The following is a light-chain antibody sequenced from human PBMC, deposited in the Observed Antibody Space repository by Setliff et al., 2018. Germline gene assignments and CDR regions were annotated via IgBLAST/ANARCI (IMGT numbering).Light chain of an antibody. J-gene: IGLJ1*01. V-gene: IGLV2-8*01. CDR2: EVT. Sequence: QSALAQPPSASGSPGQSVTISCTGTSSVVGGYNYVSWYQQHPGKAPKLMIYEVTKRPPGVPARFSGSNSGNTASLTVSGLQAEDEADYYCSSYAGDSNFVFGTGTKVTVL. CDR1: SSVVGGYNY. CDR3: SSYAGDSNFV.